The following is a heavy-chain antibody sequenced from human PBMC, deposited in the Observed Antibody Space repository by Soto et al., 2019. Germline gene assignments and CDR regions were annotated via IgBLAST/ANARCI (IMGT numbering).Heavy chain of an antibody. V-gene: IGHV4-30-2*03. CDR2: SYYSGST. CDR3: ARGGAYCISTSCSYDY. Sequence: TLSLACAVSRGPTTGGGYSWSWIRKQPRKGLYCIGYSYYSGSTYYNPSLKGRVTISVDTSKNQFSLKLSSVTAADTAVYYCARGGAYCISTSCSYDYWGQGTLVTVSS. J-gene: IGHJ4*02. D-gene: IGHD2-2*01. CDR1: RGPTTGGGYS.